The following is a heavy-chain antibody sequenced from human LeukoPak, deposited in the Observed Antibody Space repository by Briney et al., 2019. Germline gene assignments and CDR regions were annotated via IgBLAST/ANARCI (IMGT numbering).Heavy chain of an antibody. CDR3: ARVGSGYERYFFDY. J-gene: IGHJ4*02. V-gene: IGHV4-59*01. D-gene: IGHD5-12*01. CDR2: IFHSGST. Sequence: SETLSLTCTVSGGSISSYYWSWIRQPPGKGLEWIGYIFHSGSTNYNPSLKSRVTISVDTSKNQFSLKLSSVTAADTAVYYCARVGSGYERYFFDYWGQGTLVTVSS. CDR1: GGSISSYY.